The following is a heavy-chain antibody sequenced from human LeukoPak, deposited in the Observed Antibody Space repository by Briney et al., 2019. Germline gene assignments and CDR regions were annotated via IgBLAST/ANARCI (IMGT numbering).Heavy chain of an antibody. Sequence: GGSLRLSCAASGFTFSSYWMSWVRQAPGKGLEWVANIKEDGSEKYYVDSAKGRFTISRDNAKNLLYLQVNSLRAEDTAVYYCARVGGWLQVYFDYWGQRTLVTVSS. J-gene: IGHJ4*02. D-gene: IGHD6-19*01. CDR3: ARVGGWLQVYFDY. V-gene: IGHV3-7*03. CDR1: GFTFSSYW. CDR2: IKEDGSEK.